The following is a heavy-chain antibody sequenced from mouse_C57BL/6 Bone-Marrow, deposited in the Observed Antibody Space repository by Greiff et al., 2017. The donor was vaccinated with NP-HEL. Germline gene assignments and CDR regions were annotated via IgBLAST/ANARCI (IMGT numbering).Heavy chain of an antibody. J-gene: IGHJ3*01. V-gene: IGHV2-2*01. CDR2: IWSGGST. D-gene: IGHD2-5*01. CDR3: ARIYSNFAY. Sequence: QVHVKQSGPGLVQPSQSLSITCTVSGFSLTSYGVHWVRQSPGKGLEWLGVIWSGGSTDYNAAFISRLSISKDNSKSQVFFKMNSLQADDTAIYYCARIYSNFAYWGQGTLVTVSA. CDR1: GFSLTSYG.